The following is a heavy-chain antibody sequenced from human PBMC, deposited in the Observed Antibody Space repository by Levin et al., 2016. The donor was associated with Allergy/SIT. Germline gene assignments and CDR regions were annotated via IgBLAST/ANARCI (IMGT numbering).Heavy chain of an antibody. CDR1: GYTFTGYY. Sequence: ASVKVSCKASGYTFTGYYMHWVRQAPGQGLEWMGWINRNSGGTNYAQKFQGRVTMTRDTSISTAYMELSRLRSDDTAVYYCARAMNYYGSGSPKYYYGMDVWGQGTTVTVSS. V-gene: IGHV1-2*02. CDR3: ARAMNYYGSGSPKYYYGMDV. D-gene: IGHD3-10*01. CDR2: INRNSGGT. J-gene: IGHJ6*02.